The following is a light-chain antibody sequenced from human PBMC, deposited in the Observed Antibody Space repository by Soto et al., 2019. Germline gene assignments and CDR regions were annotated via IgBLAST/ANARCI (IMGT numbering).Light chain of an antibody. CDR1: QSISTY. V-gene: IGKV1-39*01. Sequence: DIQMSQSPSSLSASIGDRITITCRSSQSISTYLNWYQQKPWKAPRLLIYGASTLQNGVPSRFSGSGSATDYTLTINSLQPEDFATYYCQQSFITPPITFGGGTTVEMK. CDR2: GAS. CDR3: QQSFITPPIT. J-gene: IGKJ4*01.